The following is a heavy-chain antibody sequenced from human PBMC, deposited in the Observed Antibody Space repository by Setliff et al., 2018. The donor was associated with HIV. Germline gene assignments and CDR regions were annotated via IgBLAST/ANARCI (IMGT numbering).Heavy chain of an antibody. D-gene: IGHD3-10*01. CDR1: GFTFTSSA. Sequence: SVKVSCKASGFTFTSSAMQWVRQARGQRLEWIGWIVVGSGNTNYAQKFQERVTITRDTSTSTAYMELWSLRSDDTAVYYCARDFYDMGRWFGELRPFDYWGQGTLVTVSS. CDR3: ARDFYDMGRWFGELRPFDY. CDR2: IVVGSGNT. V-gene: IGHV1-58*02. J-gene: IGHJ4*02.